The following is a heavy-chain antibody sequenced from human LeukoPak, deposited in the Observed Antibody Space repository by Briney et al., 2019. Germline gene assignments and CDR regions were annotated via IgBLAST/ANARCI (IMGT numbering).Heavy chain of an antibody. CDR2: TSAYNGNT. D-gene: IGHD2-2*01. Sequence: ASVKVSCKASGYTFTSYGISWVRQAPGQGLEWMGWTSAYNGNTNYAQKLQGRVTMTTDTSTSTAYMELRSLRSDDTAVYYCARVALIDIVVVPAALDNWFDPWGQGTLVTVSS. V-gene: IGHV1-18*04. J-gene: IGHJ5*02. CDR1: GYTFTSYG. CDR3: ARVALIDIVVVPAALDNWFDP.